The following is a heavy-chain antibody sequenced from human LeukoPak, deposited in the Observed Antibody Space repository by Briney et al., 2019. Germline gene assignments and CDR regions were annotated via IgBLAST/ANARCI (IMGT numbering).Heavy chain of an antibody. Sequence: GGSLRLSCAASGFTFSSYAMSWVRQAPGKGLEWVSAISGSGGSTYYADSVKGRFTISRDNSKSTLYLQMNSLRAEDTAVYYCRLGYDFWSGPPRANDAFDIWGQGTMVTVSS. D-gene: IGHD3-3*01. CDR2: ISGSGGST. CDR3: RLGYDFWSGPPRANDAFDI. V-gene: IGHV3-23*01. CDR1: GFTFSSYA. J-gene: IGHJ3*02.